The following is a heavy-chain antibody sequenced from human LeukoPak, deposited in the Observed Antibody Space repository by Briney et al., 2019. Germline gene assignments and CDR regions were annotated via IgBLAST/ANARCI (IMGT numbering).Heavy chain of an antibody. CDR3: AKGGSYRSQPYFDY. Sequence: GGSLRLSCAASGFTFSSYAMSWVRQAPGKGLEWVSAISGSGGRTYYADSVKGRFTISRDNSKNTLYLQMNSLRAEDTAVYYCAKGGSYRSQPYFDYWGQGTPVTVSS. CDR1: GFTFSSYA. CDR2: ISGSGGRT. J-gene: IGHJ4*02. V-gene: IGHV3-23*01. D-gene: IGHD3-16*02.